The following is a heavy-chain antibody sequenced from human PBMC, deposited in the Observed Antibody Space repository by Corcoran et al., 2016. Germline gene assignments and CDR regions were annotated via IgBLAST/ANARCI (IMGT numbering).Heavy chain of an antibody. CDR1: GGSISSSSYY. J-gene: IGHJ4*02. Sequence: QLQLQESGPGLVKPSETLSLTCTVSGGSISSSSYYWGWIRQPPGQGLEWIGSIYYSGSTYYNPSPKSRVTISVDTSKNQFSLKLSSVTAADTAVYDCASPGFYDSSGYYSYYFDYWGQGTLVTVSS. V-gene: IGHV4-39*01. D-gene: IGHD3-22*01. CDR3: ASPGFYDSSGYYSYYFDY. CDR2: IYYSGST.